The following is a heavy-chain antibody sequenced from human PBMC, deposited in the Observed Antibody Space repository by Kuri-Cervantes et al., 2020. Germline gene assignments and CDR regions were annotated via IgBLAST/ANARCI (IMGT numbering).Heavy chain of an antibody. CDR3: ARGALVGAIYYDE. V-gene: IGHV1-2*02. CDR1: GYTFTGYY. Sequence: ASVKVSCKASGYTFTGYYMHWVRQAPGQGLEWMGWINPNSGGTNYAQKFQDRVTMTRDTSISTAYMELSRLRSDDTAVYYCARGALVGAIYYDEWGQGTLVTVSS. J-gene: IGHJ4*02. D-gene: IGHD1-26*01. CDR2: INPNSGGT.